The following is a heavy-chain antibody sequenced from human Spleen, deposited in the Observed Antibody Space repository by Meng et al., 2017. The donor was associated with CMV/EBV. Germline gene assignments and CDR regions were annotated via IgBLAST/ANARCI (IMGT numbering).Heavy chain of an antibody. CDR1: YTFPSYY. CDR3: ARVTIRFLEWLPQIFDY. Sequence: YTFPSYYMHWVRQAPGQGLEWMGWISAYNGNTNYAQKLQGRVTMTTDTSTSTAYMELRSLRSDDTAVYYCARVTIRFLEWLPQIFDYWGQGTLVTVSS. J-gene: IGHJ4*02. CDR2: ISAYNGNT. D-gene: IGHD3-3*01. V-gene: IGHV1-18*04.